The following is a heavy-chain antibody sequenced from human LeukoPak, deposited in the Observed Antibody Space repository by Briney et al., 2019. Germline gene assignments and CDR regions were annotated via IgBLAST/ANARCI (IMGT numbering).Heavy chain of an antibody. D-gene: IGHD1-26*01. CDR2: IYYSGST. Sequence: SETLSLTCAVYGGSFSGYYWSWIRQPPGKGLEWIGTIYYSGSTYYNPSLKSRVTISVDTSKNQFSLKLSSVTAADTAVYYCARDSETLGATTLYYFDYWGQGTLVTVSS. CDR3: ARDSETLGATTLYYFDY. CDR1: GGSFSGYY. J-gene: IGHJ4*02. V-gene: IGHV4-34*01.